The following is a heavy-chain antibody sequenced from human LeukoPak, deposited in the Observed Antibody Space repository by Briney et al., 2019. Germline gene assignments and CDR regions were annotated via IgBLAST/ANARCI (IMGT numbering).Heavy chain of an antibody. V-gene: IGHV1-69*13. CDR3: AIRDGYNYGTFDY. CDR2: IIPIFGTA. Sequence: SVKVSCKASGGTFSSYAISWVRQAPGQGLEWMGGIIPIFGTANYAQKFQGRVTITADESTSTAYMELSSLRSEDTTVYYCAIRDGYNYGTFDYWGQGTLVTVSS. CDR1: GGTFSSYA. J-gene: IGHJ4*02. D-gene: IGHD5-24*01.